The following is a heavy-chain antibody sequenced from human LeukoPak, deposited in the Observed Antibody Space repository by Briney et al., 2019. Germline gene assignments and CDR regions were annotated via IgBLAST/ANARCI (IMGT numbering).Heavy chain of an antibody. CDR1: GFTFSSYG. V-gene: IGHV3-30*03. CDR2: ISYDGSNK. Sequence: GGSLRLSCAASGFTFSSYGMHWVRQAPGKGLEWVAVISYDGSNKYYADSVKGRFTISRDNSKNTLYLQMNSLRAEDTAVYYCARDLVGQRFDYWGQGTLVTVSS. J-gene: IGHJ4*02. CDR3: ARDLVGQRFDY.